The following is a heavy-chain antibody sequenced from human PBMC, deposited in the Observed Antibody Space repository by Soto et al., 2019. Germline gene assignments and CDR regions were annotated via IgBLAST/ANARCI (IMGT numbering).Heavy chain of an antibody. Sequence: QVQLVQSGAEVKKPGSSVKVSCKASGGTFSSYAISWVRQAPGQGLEWMGGIIPIFGTANYAQKFQGRVTITADESTSTAYRGLSSLGSEDTAVYYCAGGRFDDFWSGQSGFDPWGQGTLVTVSS. CDR3: AGGRFDDFWSGQSGFDP. D-gene: IGHD3-3*01. CDR2: IIPIFGTA. CDR1: GGTFSSYA. V-gene: IGHV1-69*01. J-gene: IGHJ5*02.